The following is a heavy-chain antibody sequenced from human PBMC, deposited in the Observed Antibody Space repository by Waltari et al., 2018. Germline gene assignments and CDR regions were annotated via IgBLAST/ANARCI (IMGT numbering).Heavy chain of an antibody. J-gene: IGHJ6*02. V-gene: IGHV1-2*02. CDR2: SNPYSGGT. CDR3: ARDHTTTVPYYFFYYVMDV. CDR1: GDTFTRHY. D-gene: IGHD4-17*01. Sequence: QVQLVQSGAEVKKPGASVKVSCKASGDTFTRHYLHWLRQAPGQGLEWLGWSNPYSGGTNYAQKFQGRVTMTRDTSISTVYMELSRLRSDDTAIYYCARDHTTTVPYYFFYYVMDVWGQGTTVTAS.